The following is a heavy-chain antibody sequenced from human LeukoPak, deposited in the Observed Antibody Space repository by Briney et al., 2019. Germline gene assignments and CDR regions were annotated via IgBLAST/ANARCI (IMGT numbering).Heavy chain of an antibody. Sequence: ASVKVSCKASGYTFTSYGINWVRQAPGQGLEWMGWITPNSGGTNYAQNFQGRVTLTRDTSISTAYMELSRLRSDDTAVYYCARGVDYYGSGSYHFDSWGLGTLVTVSS. CDR3: ARGVDYYGSGSYHFDS. CDR2: ITPNSGGT. CDR1: GYTFTSYG. V-gene: IGHV1-2*02. D-gene: IGHD3-10*01. J-gene: IGHJ4*02.